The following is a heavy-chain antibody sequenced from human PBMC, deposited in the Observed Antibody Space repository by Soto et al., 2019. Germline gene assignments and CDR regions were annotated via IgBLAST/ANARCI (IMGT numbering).Heavy chain of an antibody. CDR3: ARDYPIQYGDPSDAFDI. D-gene: IGHD4-17*01. CDR2: ISAYNGNT. J-gene: IGHJ3*02. CDR1: GYTFTSYG. Sequence: ASVKVSCKASGYTFTSYGISWVRQAPGQGLEWMGWISAYNGNTNYAQKLQGRVTMTTDTSTSTAYMELRSLRSDDTAVYYCARDYPIQYGDPSDAFDIWGQGTMVTVSS. V-gene: IGHV1-18*01.